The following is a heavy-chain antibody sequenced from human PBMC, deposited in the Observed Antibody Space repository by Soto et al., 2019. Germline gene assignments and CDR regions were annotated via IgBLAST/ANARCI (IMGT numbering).Heavy chain of an antibody. D-gene: IGHD6-19*01. CDR1: GFTFSSYL. V-gene: IGHV3-7*01. CDR3: AGDLPVAEAFDI. J-gene: IGHJ3*02. CDR2: IKQDGSEK. Sequence: GGFLRLSCAASGFTFSSYLMSWVRQAPGKGLEWVANIKQDGSEKYYVDSVKGRFTISRDNAKNSLYLQMNSLRAEDTAVYYCAGDLPVAEAFDIWGQGTMVTVSS.